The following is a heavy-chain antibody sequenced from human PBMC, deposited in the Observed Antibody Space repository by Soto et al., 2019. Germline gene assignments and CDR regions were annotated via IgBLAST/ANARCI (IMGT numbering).Heavy chain of an antibody. Sequence: QVQLVQSGAEVKKPGSSVKVSCLASRGTFNRYAINWVRQAPGHGLEWLGALVPQFGTPNYAQNFQDRDTIVADESTTTTSMELRGLTSDDTAVYYCARQNRDTPMVPFDVWGQGTLVTVSS. CDR2: LVPQFGTP. D-gene: IGHD5-18*01. CDR1: RGTFNRYA. V-gene: IGHV1-69*01. CDR3: ARQNRDTPMVPFDV. J-gene: IGHJ4*02.